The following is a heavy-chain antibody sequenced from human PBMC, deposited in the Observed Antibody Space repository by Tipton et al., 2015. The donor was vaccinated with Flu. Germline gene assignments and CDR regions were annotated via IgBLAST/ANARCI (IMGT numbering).Heavy chain of an antibody. J-gene: IGHJ3*02. Sequence: QMQLVQSGAEVKKPGASVKVSCKASGYTFTSYYMHWVRQAPGQGLEWMGIINPSGGSTSYAQKFQGRVTMTRDTSTSTVYMELSSLRSEDTAVYYCARDRITMIVVVRGDDAFDIWGQGTMVTVSS. CDR3: ARDRITMIVVVRGDDAFDI. CDR1: GYTFTSYY. V-gene: IGHV1-46*01. D-gene: IGHD3-22*01. CDR2: INPSGGST.